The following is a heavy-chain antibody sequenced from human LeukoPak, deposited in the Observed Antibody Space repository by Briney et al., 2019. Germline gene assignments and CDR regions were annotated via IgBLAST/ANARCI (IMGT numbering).Heavy chain of an antibody. CDR3: AKDADISVELVVITSFDS. Sequence: GGSLRLSCAASGFTFSSYGMHWVRQAPGKGLEWVAFIRYDGNNKYYADSVKGRFTISRDNSKNMLYLQMNSLRAEDTALYYCAKDADISVELVVITSFDSWGQGTLVTVSS. V-gene: IGHV3-30*02. CDR1: GFTFSSYG. J-gene: IGHJ4*02. D-gene: IGHD3-22*01. CDR2: IRYDGNNK.